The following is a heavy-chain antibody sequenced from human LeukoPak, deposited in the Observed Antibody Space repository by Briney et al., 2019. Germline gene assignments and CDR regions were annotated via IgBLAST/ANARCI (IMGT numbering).Heavy chain of an antibody. V-gene: IGHV4-39*07. CDR3: ARGPPGVVAATTVYFDY. J-gene: IGHJ4*02. Sequence: SETLSLTCTVSGGSISSSSYYRGWIRQPPGKGLEWIGSIYYSGSTYYNPSLKSRVTISVDTSKNQFSLKLSSVTAADTAVYYCARGPPGVVAATTVYFDYWGQGTLVTVSS. CDR2: IYYSGST. CDR1: GGSISSSSYY. D-gene: IGHD2-15*01.